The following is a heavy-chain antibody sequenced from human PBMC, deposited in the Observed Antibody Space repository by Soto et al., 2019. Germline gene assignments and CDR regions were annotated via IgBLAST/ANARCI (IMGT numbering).Heavy chain of an antibody. CDR1: DYTFTRYA. V-gene: IGHV1-18*01. Sequence: QVQLVQSGAEVREPGASVKVSCKASDYTFTRYAISWARQAPGQGLDWLGWISVRNGKTNYAQKLQGRLTMTTDTSTSTAHMELRSLRSDDTAVYYCARSGDGYNLAYYGMDVWGQGTSVTVSS. CDR3: ARSGDGYNLAYYGMDV. J-gene: IGHJ6*02. CDR2: ISVRNGKT. D-gene: IGHD5-12*01.